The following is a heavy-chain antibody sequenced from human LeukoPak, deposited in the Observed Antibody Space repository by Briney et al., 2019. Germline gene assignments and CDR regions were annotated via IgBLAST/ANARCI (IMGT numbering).Heavy chain of an antibody. D-gene: IGHD2-15*01. Sequence: SETLSLTCTVSGGSISSYYWSWIRQPPGKGLEWIGYIYYSGSTNYNPSLKSRVTISVDTSKNQFSLKLSSVTAADTAVYYCARRYCSGGNCYSFDNWGQGTLVTVSS. J-gene: IGHJ4*02. CDR1: GGSISSYY. CDR2: IYYSGST. V-gene: IGHV4-59*08. CDR3: ARRYCSGGNCYSFDN.